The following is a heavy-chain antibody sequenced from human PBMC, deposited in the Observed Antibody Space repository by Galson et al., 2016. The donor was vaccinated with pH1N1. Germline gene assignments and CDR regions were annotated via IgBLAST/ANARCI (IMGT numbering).Heavy chain of an antibody. CDR2: IIGMFGIT. CDR1: GGTFSSYA. J-gene: IGHJ4*02. CDR3: ARGRGYNYGYVDN. D-gene: IGHD3-16*01. Sequence: SVKVSCKASGGTFSSYAISWVRQAPGQGLEWVGGIIGMFGITNYAQKFQGRVTITAEEITSTAYMELTSLRSDDTAVYYCARGRGYNYGYVDNWGQGTLVTVSS. V-gene: IGHV1-69*13.